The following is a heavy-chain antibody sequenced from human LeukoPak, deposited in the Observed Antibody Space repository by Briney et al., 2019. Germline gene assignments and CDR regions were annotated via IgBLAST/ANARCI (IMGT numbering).Heavy chain of an antibody. D-gene: IGHD3-10*01. J-gene: IGHJ1*01. CDR1: GFTFSSYG. CDR2: IRYDGSNK. V-gene: IGHV3-30*02. Sequence: QPGGSLRLSCAASGFTFSSYGMHWVRQAPGKGLEWVAFIRYDGSNKYYADSVKGRFTISRDNSKNTLYLQMNSLRAEDTAVYYCAKDSGSGSYYIPEYFQHWGQGTLVTVSS. CDR3: AKDSGSGSYYIPEYFQH.